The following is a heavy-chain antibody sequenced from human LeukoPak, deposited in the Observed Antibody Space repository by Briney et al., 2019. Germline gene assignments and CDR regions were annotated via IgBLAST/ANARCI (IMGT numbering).Heavy chain of an antibody. CDR2: IIPILGIT. Sequence: ASVKVSCKASGGTFSSSAISWGRQAPGQGLEWMGRIIPILGITNYEQKCQGRVTITADKSTSTAQMELSSLRSEDTAVYCCAKGGYCSGGSCYGMDVWGQGTTVTVSS. J-gene: IGHJ6*02. D-gene: IGHD2-15*01. V-gene: IGHV1-69*04. CDR1: GGTFSSSA. CDR3: AKGGYCSGGSCYGMDV.